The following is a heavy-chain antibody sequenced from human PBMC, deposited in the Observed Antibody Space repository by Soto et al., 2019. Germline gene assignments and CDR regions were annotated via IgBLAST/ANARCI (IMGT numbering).Heavy chain of an antibody. J-gene: IGHJ6*03. CDR2: ISGSTGTT. Sequence: EVQVLESGGGSVQPGGSLRLSCAASGFTFSNFAMSWVRHAPGQGLEWVSEISGSTGTTYYADSVKGRFIISRDNSKNMVHLQMTSLRAEDTAVYYCAKDTSSSPYYMDVWGKGTTVTVSS. CDR3: AKDTSSSPYYMDV. V-gene: IGHV3-23*01. CDR1: GFTFSNFA. D-gene: IGHD2-2*01.